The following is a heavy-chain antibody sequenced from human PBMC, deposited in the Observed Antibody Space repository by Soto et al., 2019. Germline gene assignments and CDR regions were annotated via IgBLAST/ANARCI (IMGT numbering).Heavy chain of an antibody. CDR1: GGSVSGSYYY. V-gene: IGHV4-39*01. D-gene: IGHD1-26*01. J-gene: IGHJ5*02. CDR2: VFHTGFT. CDR3: ASSAIVGREVNTWFDP. Sequence: QLQLEETGPGLVKPSETLSLTCAVSGGSVSGSYYYWAWLRQSPGKGPEWIGSVFHTGFTSYNPSLESRVSVSVDTSKSQFSLKLSAVTASDTAVYYCASSAIVGREVNTWFDPWGQGILVTVSS.